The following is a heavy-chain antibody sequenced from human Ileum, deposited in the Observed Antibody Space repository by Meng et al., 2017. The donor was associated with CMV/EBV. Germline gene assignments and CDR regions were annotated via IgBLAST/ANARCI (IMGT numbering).Heavy chain of an antibody. CDR3: AKRDFDSSGYNAAFDI. J-gene: IGHJ3*02. Sequence: GESLKISCAASGFTFSNYAINWVRQAPGKGLEWVSAISGSGAGTYYADSVKGRFTISRDNSKYTLWLQMYSLRAEDTAVYYCAKRDFDSSGYNAAFDIWGQGTMVTVSS. V-gene: IGHV3-23*01. D-gene: IGHD3-22*01. CDR1: GFTFSNYA. CDR2: ISGSGAGT.